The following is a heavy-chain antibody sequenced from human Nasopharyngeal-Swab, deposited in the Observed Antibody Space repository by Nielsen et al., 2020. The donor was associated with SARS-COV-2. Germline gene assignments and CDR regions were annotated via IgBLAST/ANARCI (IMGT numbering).Heavy chain of an antibody. CDR2: IYWDDDK. D-gene: IGHD6-19*01. CDR3: AHNQHWGGYEQQWLVPADWFDP. Sequence: SGPTLVKPTQTLTLTCTFSGFSLSTSGVGVGWIRQPPGKALEWLALIYWDDDKRYSPSLKSRLTITKDTSKTQVVLTMTNMDPVDTATYYCAHNQHWGGYEQQWLVPADWFDPWGQGTLVTVSS. V-gene: IGHV2-5*02. J-gene: IGHJ5*02. CDR1: GFSLSTSGVG.